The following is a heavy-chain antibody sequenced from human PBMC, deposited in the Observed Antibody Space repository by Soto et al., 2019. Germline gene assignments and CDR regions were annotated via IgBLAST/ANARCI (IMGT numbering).Heavy chain of an antibody. CDR3: VGGYDPLDY. CDR2: ISYDGSNK. J-gene: IGHJ4*02. Sequence: QVQLVESGGGVVQPGRFLRLSCAASGFSLSNYGMHWVRQAPGKGLEWVAYISYDGSNKYYADSVKGRFTISRDNSKNMLYVQMNSLRAEDTAVYYCVGGYDPLDYWGQGTLGTVSS. CDR1: GFSLSNYG. V-gene: IGHV3-30*03. D-gene: IGHD5-12*01.